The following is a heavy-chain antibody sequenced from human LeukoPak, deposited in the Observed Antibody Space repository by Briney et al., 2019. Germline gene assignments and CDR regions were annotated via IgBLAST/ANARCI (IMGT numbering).Heavy chain of an antibody. D-gene: IGHD4-23*01. V-gene: IGHV3-30*02. CDR3: AKLITVVTNFDY. J-gene: IGHJ4*02. Sequence: PGGSLRLSCAASGFTFSSYGMHWVRQAPGKGLEWVAFIRYDGSNKYYADSEKGRFTISRDNSKNTLYLQMKSLRAEDTAVYYCAKLITVVTNFDYWGQGTLVTVSS. CDR1: GFTFSSYG. CDR2: IRYDGSNK.